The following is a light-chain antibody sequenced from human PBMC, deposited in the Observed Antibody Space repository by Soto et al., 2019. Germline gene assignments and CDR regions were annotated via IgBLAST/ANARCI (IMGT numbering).Light chain of an antibody. J-gene: IGLJ1*01. V-gene: IGLV2-8*01. CDR3: SSYAGSTLYV. CDR1: SSDVGGYNY. Sequence: QSALTQPPSASGSPGQSVTISCTGTSSDVGGYNYVSWYQQHPGKAPKLMIYEVSKRPSGVPDRFSGSKSGNTVSLTVSGLQAEDEANYYCSSYAGSTLYVFGTGTKVTVL. CDR2: EVS.